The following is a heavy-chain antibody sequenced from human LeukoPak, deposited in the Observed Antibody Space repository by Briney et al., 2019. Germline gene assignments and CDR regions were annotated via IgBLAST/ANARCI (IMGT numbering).Heavy chain of an antibody. CDR3: ARVFSESLGLSTPPLDY. V-gene: IGHV3-21*01. CDR1: GFTLSSFN. D-gene: IGHD3-16*02. CDR2: ISSSSSYI. Sequence: GGSLRLPCAASGFTLSSFNMNWVRQAPGKGLEWVSSISSSSSYIYYAGSVKGRFTVSRDNAKKSLYLQMNSLRGEDTAVYYCARVFSESLGLSTPPLDYWGQGTLVTVSS. J-gene: IGHJ4*02.